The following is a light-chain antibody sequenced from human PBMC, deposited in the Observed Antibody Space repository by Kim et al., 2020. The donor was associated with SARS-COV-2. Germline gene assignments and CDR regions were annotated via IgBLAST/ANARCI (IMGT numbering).Light chain of an antibody. CDR2: GAS. J-gene: IGKJ2*01. V-gene: IGKV3-15*01. CDR1: RSVVTN. Sequence: LFVSPGERATLFCRAGRSVVTNVAWFQLKAGQAPRLLIYGASTRAAGTPARFSGSGSGTEFTLTINSVQSEDFALYSCQQYNSWYTFGQGTKLEI. CDR3: QQYNSWYT.